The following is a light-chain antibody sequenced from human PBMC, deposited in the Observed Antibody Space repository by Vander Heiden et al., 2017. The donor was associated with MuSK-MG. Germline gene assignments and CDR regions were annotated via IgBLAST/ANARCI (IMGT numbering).Light chain of an antibody. V-gene: IGLV2-14*01. CDR1: SSDVGGYNY. Sequence: QSALTQPASVSGSPGRSITISCTGTSSDVGGYNYVSWYQQHPGTAPKLMIYEVSNRPSGVSNRFSGSKSGTTASLTISGLQAEDEADYYCSSYTSSSTLWVFGGGTKLTVL. J-gene: IGLJ3*02. CDR2: EVS. CDR3: SSYTSSSTLWV.